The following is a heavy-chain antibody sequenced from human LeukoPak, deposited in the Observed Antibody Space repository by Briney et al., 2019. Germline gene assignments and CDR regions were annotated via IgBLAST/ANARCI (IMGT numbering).Heavy chain of an antibody. V-gene: IGHV3-7*03. CDR1: GFTFSSYW. J-gene: IGHJ4*02. CDR2: IKQDGSEK. Sequence: GGSLRLSCAASGFTFSSYWMSWVRQAPGKGLEWVANIKQDGSEKYYVDSVKGRFTISRDNAKNSLYLQMNSLRAEDTAVYYWAREGDGYPFDYLGQGTLVTVSS. D-gene: IGHD5-24*01. CDR3: AREGDGYPFDY.